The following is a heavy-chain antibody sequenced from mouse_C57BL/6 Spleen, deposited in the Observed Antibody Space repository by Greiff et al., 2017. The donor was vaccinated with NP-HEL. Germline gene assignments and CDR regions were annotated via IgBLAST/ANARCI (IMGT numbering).Heavy chain of an antibody. CDR2: INYDGSST. V-gene: IGHV5-16*01. CDR1: GFTFSDYY. J-gene: IGHJ3*01. Sequence: EVMLVESEGGLVQPGSSMKLSCTASGFTFSDYYMAWVRQVPEKGLEWVANINYDGSSTYYLDSLKSRFIISRDNAKNILYLQMSSLKSEDTATYYCAREGVSDDYDGGFAYWGQGTLVTVSA. CDR3: AREGVSDDYDGGFAY. D-gene: IGHD2-4*01.